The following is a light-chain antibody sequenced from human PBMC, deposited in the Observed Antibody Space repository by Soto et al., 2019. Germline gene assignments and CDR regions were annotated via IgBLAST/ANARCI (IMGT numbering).Light chain of an antibody. V-gene: IGLV3-21*02. CDR3: QVWDSSSDHRVV. CDR2: DDG. J-gene: IGLJ2*01. Sequence: SYELTQAPSVSVAPGQTARITCGGNNIAIKSVHWYQQKPGQAPVLVVYDDGDRPSGIPERFSRSNSGNTATLTITRVEAGDEADYHCQVWDSSSDHRVVFGGGTKVTVL. CDR1: NIAIKS.